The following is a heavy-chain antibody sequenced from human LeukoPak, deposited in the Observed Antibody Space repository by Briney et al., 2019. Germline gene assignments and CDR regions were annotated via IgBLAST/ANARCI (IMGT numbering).Heavy chain of an antibody. Sequence: GESPKISCKGSGYSFINYWIGWVRQMPGKGLEWMGIIYPGDSDTRYSPSFQGQVTISADKYISTAYLQWSSLKASDTAMYYCARHRHSGTMYVDYWGQGTLDTLPS. CDR2: IYPGDSDT. J-gene: IGHJ4*02. CDR3: ARHRHSGTMYVDY. V-gene: IGHV5-51*01. CDR1: GYSFINYW. D-gene: IGHD6-13*01.